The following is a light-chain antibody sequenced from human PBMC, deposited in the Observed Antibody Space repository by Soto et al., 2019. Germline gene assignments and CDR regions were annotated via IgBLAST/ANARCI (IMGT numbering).Light chain of an antibody. CDR2: AAS. CDR1: QSISTY. J-gene: IGKJ4*01. CDR3: QQSLSTPLT. V-gene: IGKV1-39*01. Sequence: DIQMTQSPSSLSASVGDRVTITCRASQSISTYLNWYQQKPGKAPELLIYAASTLQNGVPSRFSGSGSGTDFTLTTSLQPEDFATYYCQQSLSTPLTFGGGTKVEIK.